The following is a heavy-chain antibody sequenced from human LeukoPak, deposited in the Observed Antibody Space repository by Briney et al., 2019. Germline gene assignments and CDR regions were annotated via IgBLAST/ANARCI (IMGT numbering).Heavy chain of an antibody. V-gene: IGHV3-23*01. CDR3: AKDYCSGGTCYYEV. D-gene: IGHD2-15*01. J-gene: IGHJ4*02. CDR1: GFTFSSNA. CDR2: ISGSRGNT. Sequence: PGGSLRLSCAASGFTFSSNAMTWVRQAPGKGLEWVAAISGSRGNTYYADSVKGRFTISGDNSKNTLYLQMNSLRAEDTAVYYCAKDYCSGGTCYYEVWGQGTLVTVTS.